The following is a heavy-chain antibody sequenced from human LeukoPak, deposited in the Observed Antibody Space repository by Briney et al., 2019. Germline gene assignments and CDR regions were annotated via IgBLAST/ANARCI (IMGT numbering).Heavy chain of an antibody. J-gene: IGHJ4*02. CDR2: INPNSGGT. Sequence: ASVKVSCKASGYTFTDNSLHWVRQAPGQGLEWMGLINPNSGGTKYAQKFQGRVTMTRDTSICTAYMELSSLRSDDTAVYYCARVVVSTSSLPLGYWGQGTLVTVSS. CDR1: GYTFTDNS. D-gene: IGHD6-6*01. V-gene: IGHV1-2*02. CDR3: ARVVVSTSSLPLGY.